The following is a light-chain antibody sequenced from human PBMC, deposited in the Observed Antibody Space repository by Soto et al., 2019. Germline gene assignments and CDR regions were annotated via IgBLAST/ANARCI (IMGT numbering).Light chain of an antibody. CDR3: SSFAGSNNFPYV. CDR2: EIN. CDR1: SSDVGAYDY. J-gene: IGLJ1*01. Sequence: QSVLAQPPSASGSPGQSVTISCTGTSSDVGAYDYVSWYQQHPGKAPKLMIYEINKRPSGVPDRFSGSKSGNTASLTVSGLQAEDEADYYCSSFAGSNNFPYVFXTGTKLTVL. V-gene: IGLV2-8*01.